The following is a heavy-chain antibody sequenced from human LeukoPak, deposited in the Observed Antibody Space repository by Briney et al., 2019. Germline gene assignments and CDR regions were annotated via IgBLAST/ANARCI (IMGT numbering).Heavy chain of an antibody. Sequence: GGSLRLSCAASGFTFSSYAMHWVRQAPGKGLQWLSYISSSSSAIYYADSVKGRFTISRDNAKNSLYLQMNSLRAEDTAIYYCARNSSGAYWGQGTLVTVSS. CDR3: ARNSSGAY. D-gene: IGHD2-21*01. CDR1: GFTFSSYA. CDR2: ISSSSSAI. V-gene: IGHV3-48*04. J-gene: IGHJ4*02.